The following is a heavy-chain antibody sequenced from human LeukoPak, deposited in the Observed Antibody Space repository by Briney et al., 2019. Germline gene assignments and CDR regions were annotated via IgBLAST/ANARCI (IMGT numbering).Heavy chain of an antibody. CDR2: INHSGST. CDR3: AAYSSYYYYGMDV. D-gene: IGHD2-15*01. J-gene: IGHJ6*02. V-gene: IGHV4-34*01. Sequence: SETLSLTCAVYGGSFSGYYWSWIRQPPGKGLEWIGEINHSGSTNYNPSLKSRVTISVDTSKNQFSLKLSSVTAADTAVYYCAAYSSYYYYGMDVRGQGTTVTVSS. CDR1: GGSFSGYY.